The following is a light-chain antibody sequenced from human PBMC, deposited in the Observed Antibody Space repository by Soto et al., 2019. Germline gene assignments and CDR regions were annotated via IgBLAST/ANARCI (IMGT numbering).Light chain of an antibody. CDR2: SNA. Sequence: QSVLTQPPSVSEAPGQRVTISCTGTSSDIGAGYDVPWYQQLPGAAPKLLIYSNAIRPSGVPDRFSASKSGTSASLAITGLRAEDEADYYCQSYDSSLTTYVFGTGTKVTVL. CDR3: QSYDSSLTTYV. CDR1: SSDIGAGYD. J-gene: IGLJ1*01. V-gene: IGLV1-40*01.